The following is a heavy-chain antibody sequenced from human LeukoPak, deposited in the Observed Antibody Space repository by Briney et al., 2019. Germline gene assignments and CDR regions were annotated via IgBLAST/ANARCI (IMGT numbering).Heavy chain of an antibody. CDR3: AKAPVTSRRGAFCYPLDS. D-gene: IGHD2-21*01. CDR2: ICGSGDST. V-gene: IGHV3-23*01. CDR1: GGSFSGYY. Sequence: ETLSLTCAVYGGSFSGYYWGWVPQAPGKGLEWVSAICGSGDSTYYADSVKGRFTISRDNSKNTLYLQMNSLRTEDAAIYYCAKAPVTSRRGAFCYPLDSWGQGTLVTVSS. J-gene: IGHJ4*02.